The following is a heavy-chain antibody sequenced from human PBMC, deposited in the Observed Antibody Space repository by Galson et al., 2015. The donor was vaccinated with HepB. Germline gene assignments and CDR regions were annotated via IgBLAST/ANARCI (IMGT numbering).Heavy chain of an antibody. J-gene: IGHJ3*02. CDR1: GFTFSDFH. V-gene: IGHV3-11*06. CDR3: ARLGRTSHGFDI. D-gene: IGHD1-26*01. CDR2: ISSSSSYT. Sequence: SLRLSCAASGFTFSDFHMSWIRQAPGKGLEWVSYISSSSSYTNYADSVKGRFTISRDNTKNSLFLQMNSLRVEDTAVYYCARLGRTSHGFDIWGQGTMVTVSS.